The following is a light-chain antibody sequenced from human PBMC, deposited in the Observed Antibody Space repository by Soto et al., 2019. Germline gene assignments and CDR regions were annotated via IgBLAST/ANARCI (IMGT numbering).Light chain of an antibody. J-gene: IGKJ5*01. Sequence: DIQMTQSPSSLSASVGDRVTITCQASQSISNYLNWYQQKPGKVPKLLIYAASSLQSGVPSRFSGSGYGTDFTLTISSLQPEDFASYYCQQSYSTPLVTFGQGTRLEIK. V-gene: IGKV1-39*01. CDR2: AAS. CDR3: QQSYSTPLVT. CDR1: QSISNY.